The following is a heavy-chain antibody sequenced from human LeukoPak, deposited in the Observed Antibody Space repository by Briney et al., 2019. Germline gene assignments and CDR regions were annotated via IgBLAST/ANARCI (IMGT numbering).Heavy chain of an antibody. J-gene: IGHJ4*02. V-gene: IGHV4-59*01. Sequence: SETLSLTCTVSGDSISTYYWSWIRQPPGKGLEWIGYIYGSGSTNYNPSLKSRVTISEDTSKNQFSLKLSSVTAADTALYYCARDRGGAIDYWGQGSPVTVSS. D-gene: IGHD1-26*01. CDR3: ARDRGGAIDY. CDR2: IYGSGST. CDR1: GDSISTYY.